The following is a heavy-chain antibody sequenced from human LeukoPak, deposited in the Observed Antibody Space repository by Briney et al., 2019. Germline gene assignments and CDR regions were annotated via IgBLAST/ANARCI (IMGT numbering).Heavy chain of an antibody. V-gene: IGHV3-23*01. J-gene: IGHJ4*02. CDR2: ISGSGGST. D-gene: IGHD3-10*01. Sequence: GGSLRLSCAASGYTFNSYAMSWVRQAPGKGLEWVSPISGSGGSTYYADSVKGRFTISRDNSKNTLYLQMNSLRAEDTALYYCAKEPASGSCFDYWGQGTLVTVSS. CDR3: AKEPASGSCFDY. CDR1: GYTFNSYA.